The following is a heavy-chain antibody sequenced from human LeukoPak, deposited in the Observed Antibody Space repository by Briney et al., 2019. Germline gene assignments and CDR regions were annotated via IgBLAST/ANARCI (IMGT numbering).Heavy chain of an antibody. Sequence: GRSLRLSCAASGFIFSNYGMCWVRQAPGKGLEWVAFIENDGSNKYYGDSVRGRFTISRDNSRNTMYMQMNSLRAEDTAVYYCAKAGDGYPNPSLGYFDYWGQGTLVTVSS. V-gene: IGHV3-30*02. CDR1: GFIFSNYG. D-gene: IGHD5-24*01. CDR2: IENDGSNK. J-gene: IGHJ4*02. CDR3: AKAGDGYPNPSLGYFDY.